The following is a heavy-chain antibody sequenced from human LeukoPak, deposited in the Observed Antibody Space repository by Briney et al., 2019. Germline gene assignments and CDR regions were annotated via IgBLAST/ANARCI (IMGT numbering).Heavy chain of an antibody. V-gene: IGHV4-59*08. D-gene: IGHD6-13*01. Sequence: PSETLSLTCTVSGGSISSYYWSWIRQPPGKGLEWIGYIYYSGSTNYNPSLKSRVTISVDTSKNQFSLKLSSVTAADTAMYYCARPYSSAWFFFDLWGRGTLVTVSS. CDR2: IYYSGST. CDR1: GGSISSYY. J-gene: IGHJ2*01. CDR3: ARPYSSAWFFFDL.